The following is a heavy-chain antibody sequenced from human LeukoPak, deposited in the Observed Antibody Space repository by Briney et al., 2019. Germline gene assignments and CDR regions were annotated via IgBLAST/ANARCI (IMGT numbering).Heavy chain of an antibody. D-gene: IGHD2-21*02. V-gene: IGHV3-21*01. Sequence: GGSLRLSCAASGFTFSSYSMNWVRQAPGKGLEWVSSISSSSSNLYYADSVKGRFTISRDNAKNSLYLQMNSLRVEDTAVYYCARDADNHGDTPDYWGQGTLVTVSS. CDR1: GFTFSSYS. CDR3: ARDADNHGDTPDY. CDR2: ISSSSSNL. J-gene: IGHJ4*02.